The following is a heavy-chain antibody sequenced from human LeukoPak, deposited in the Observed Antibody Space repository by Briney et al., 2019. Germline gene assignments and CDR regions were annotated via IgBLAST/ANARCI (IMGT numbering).Heavy chain of an antibody. D-gene: IGHD3-3*01. CDR2: MYYSGST. CDR1: GGSISSNYYY. CDR3: VRHCLKYYDYDFLDR. J-gene: IGHJ5*02. V-gene: IGHV4-39*01. Sequence: PSETLSLTCTVSGGSISSNYYYWVWIRPPPGKGLEWIGSMYYSGSTYYNPSLKSRVTIAVDTSKNQFSLKLNSGTAADTALYYCVRHCLKYYDYDFLDRWGQGTLVTVSS.